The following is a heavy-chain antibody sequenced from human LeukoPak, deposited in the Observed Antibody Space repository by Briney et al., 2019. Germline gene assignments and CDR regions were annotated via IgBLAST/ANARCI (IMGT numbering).Heavy chain of an antibody. CDR2: IYSGGST. V-gene: IGHV3-66*01. Sequence: GESLRLSCAASGFTVSSNYMSWVRQAPGKGLEWVSVIYSGGSTYYADSVKGRFTISRDNSKNTLYLQMNSLRAEDTAVYYCAKADNGRAFDIWGQGTMVTVSS. D-gene: IGHD1-14*01. CDR1: GFTVSSNY. CDR3: AKADNGRAFDI. J-gene: IGHJ3*02.